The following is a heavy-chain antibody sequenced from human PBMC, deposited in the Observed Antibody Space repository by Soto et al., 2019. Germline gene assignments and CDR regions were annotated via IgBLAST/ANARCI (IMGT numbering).Heavy chain of an antibody. CDR1: GFTFASYG. Sequence: PGGSLRLSCVTSGFTFASYGMGWVRQAPGKGLEWVSGISSSGGRTYYADSGKGRFRISRDNSKSTLYLQMNSLRAEDTALYYCVKVAKSGVVLEHFDYRGQGSMVTVSS. CDR3: VKVAKSGVVLEHFDY. V-gene: IGHV3-23*01. J-gene: IGHJ4*02. CDR2: ISSSGGRT. D-gene: IGHD3-3*01.